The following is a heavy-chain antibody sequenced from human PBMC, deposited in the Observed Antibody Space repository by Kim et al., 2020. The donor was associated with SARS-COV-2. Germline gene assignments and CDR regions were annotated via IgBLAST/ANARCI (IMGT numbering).Heavy chain of an antibody. D-gene: IGHD4-4*01. CDR1: GYTFTSYD. V-gene: IGHV1-8*01. Sequence: ASVKVSCKASGYTFTSYDINWVRQATGQGLEWMGWMNPNSGNTGYAQKFQGRVTMTRNTSISTAYMELSSLRSEETAVYYCARGRGYSNYAYYGMDVWGQGTTVTVSS. J-gene: IGHJ6*02. CDR3: ARGRGYSNYAYYGMDV. CDR2: MNPNSGNT.